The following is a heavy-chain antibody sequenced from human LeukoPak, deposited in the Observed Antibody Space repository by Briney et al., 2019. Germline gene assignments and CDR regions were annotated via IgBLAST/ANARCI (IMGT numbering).Heavy chain of an antibody. Sequence: PGGSLRLSCAASGFTFSSYAMRWVRQAPGKGLEWVSAISPSSGTFYADSVKGRFTISRDDSKNTLFLQMNSLRAEDTAVYYCAKASGYNYGYGDYWGQGTLVTVSS. V-gene: IGHV3-23*01. CDR1: GFTFSSYA. CDR2: ISPSSGT. D-gene: IGHD5-18*01. CDR3: AKASGYNYGYGDY. J-gene: IGHJ4*02.